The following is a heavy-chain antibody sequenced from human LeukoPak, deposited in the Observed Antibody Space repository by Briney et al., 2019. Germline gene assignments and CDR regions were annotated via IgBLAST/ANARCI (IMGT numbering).Heavy chain of an antibody. CDR2: ISYDGSDI. CDR1: GFTFSNYT. D-gene: IGHD3-10*01. Sequence: GSLRLSCAASGFTFSNYTMHWVRQAPGKGLEWVALISYDGSDIYYADSVKGRFTISRDNSRNTLYLQMNSLRTEDTAVYYCAGRSGGEDYWGQGTLVTVSS. J-gene: IGHJ4*02. V-gene: IGHV3-30*04. CDR3: AGRSGGEDY.